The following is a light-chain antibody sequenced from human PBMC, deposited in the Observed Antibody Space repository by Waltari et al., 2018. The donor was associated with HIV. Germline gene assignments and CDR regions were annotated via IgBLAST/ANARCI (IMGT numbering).Light chain of an antibody. J-gene: IGLJ1*01. CDR1: SSNRPTKY. V-gene: IGLV1-51*01. CDR2: DNH. Sequence: QSVLTQPPSVSATPGQTVTTSCSERSSNRPTKYVSWYRHFPGTVPKVLIYDNHKRSSGIPDRFSGSKSGTSATLDISGLQTGDEAHYYCGTWDTSLSAWIFGTGTKVTVL. CDR3: GTWDTSLSAWI.